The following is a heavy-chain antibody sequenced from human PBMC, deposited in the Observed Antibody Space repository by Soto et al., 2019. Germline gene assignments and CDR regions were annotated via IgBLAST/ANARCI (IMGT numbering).Heavy chain of an antibody. V-gene: IGHV4-30-4*01. CDR3: AAVMHDYGTNWVDS. D-gene: IGHD4-17*01. CDR2: IYYTGTT. Sequence: QVQLHESGPGLVKPTETLSLSCSVSGGSVGSDKYYWTWIRQSPGKSLEWIGHIYYTGTTHYNPSVTSRVTIVVDKSNDQFSLRLTAVTAADTAIYFCAAVMHDYGTNWVDSWGQGTLVTVSS. CDR1: GGSVGSDKYY. J-gene: IGHJ5*01.